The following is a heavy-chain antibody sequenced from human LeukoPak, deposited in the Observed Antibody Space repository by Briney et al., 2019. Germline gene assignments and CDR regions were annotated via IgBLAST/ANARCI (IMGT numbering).Heavy chain of an antibody. D-gene: IGHD2-15*01. V-gene: IGHV3-64D*09. CDR3: VRGYSFGPYGMDV. CDR2: ISDSGGST. J-gene: IGHJ6*02. CDR1: GFTFSSYA. Sequence: GGSLRLSCGASGFTFSSYAMSWVRQAPGKGLEYVSAISDSGGSTYYADSVKGRFTISRDNSKNTLYLQMSSLRAEDTAVYFCVRGYSFGPYGMDVWGQGTTVTVSS.